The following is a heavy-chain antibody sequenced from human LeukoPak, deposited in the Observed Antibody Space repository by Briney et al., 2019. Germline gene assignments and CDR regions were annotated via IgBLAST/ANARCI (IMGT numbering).Heavy chain of an antibody. CDR3: EAYYYDSSGYFPFDY. D-gene: IGHD3-22*01. CDR1: GFTFSSYA. V-gene: IGHV3-23*01. Sequence: PGGSLRLSCAASGFTFSSYAMSWVRQAPGKGLEWVLAISGSGGSTYYADSVKGRFTISRDNSKNTLYLQMNSLRAEDTAVYYCEAYYYDSSGYFPFDYWGQGTLVTVSS. J-gene: IGHJ4*02. CDR2: ISGSGGST.